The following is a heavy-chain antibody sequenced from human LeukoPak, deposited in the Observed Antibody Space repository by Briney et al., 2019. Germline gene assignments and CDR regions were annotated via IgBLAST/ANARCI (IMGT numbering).Heavy chain of an antibody. CDR1: GVSISSYY. CDR3: ARRPTNSGYADYYRDY. Sequence: PSESLSLTCSVSGVSISSYYWGCVRQPPGKGLEWIGYIYYTGCANYNPSLKSRLTMSVDTSENQFSLKLNSETAADTAVYYCARRPTNSGYADYYRDYWGQGTLVTVSS. CDR2: IYYTGCA. D-gene: IGHD5-12*01. J-gene: IGHJ4*02. V-gene: IGHV4-59*08.